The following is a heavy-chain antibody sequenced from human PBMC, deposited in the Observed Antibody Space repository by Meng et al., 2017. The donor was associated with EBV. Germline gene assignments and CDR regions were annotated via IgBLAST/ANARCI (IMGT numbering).Heavy chain of an antibody. CDR1: GDTFTGYY. J-gene: IGHJ5*02. D-gene: IGHD6-13*01. V-gene: IGHV1-2*06. CDR2: INPNSGGT. CDR3: AKGADLAAAGTFWFDP. Sequence: VELVQSGAEVKKPGASVNVSCKASGDTFTGYYMHWVRQALGQGLEWMGRINPNSGGTNYAQKFQGRVTMTRDTSISTAYMELSRLRSDDTAVYYCAKGADLAAAGTFWFDPWGQGTLVTVSS.